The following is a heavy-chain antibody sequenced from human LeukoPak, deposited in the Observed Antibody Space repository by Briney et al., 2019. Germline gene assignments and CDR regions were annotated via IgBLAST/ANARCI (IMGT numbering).Heavy chain of an antibody. J-gene: IGHJ5*02. D-gene: IGHD2-21*02. CDR1: GGSISSYY. V-gene: IGHV4-59*01. Sequence: PSETLSLTCTVSGGSISSYYWSWIRQPPRKGLEWIGYIYYSGSTNYSPSLKSRVTISVDTSKNQFSLKLNSVTAADTAVYYCARVNCGGDCYSTRGDWFDPWGQGTLLTVSS. CDR2: IYYSGST. CDR3: ARVNCGGDCYSTRGDWFDP.